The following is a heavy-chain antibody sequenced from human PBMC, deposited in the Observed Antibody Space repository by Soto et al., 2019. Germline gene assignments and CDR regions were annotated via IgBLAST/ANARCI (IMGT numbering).Heavy chain of an antibody. CDR1: GFTFSSYS. D-gene: IGHD6-19*01. CDR3: ARDDGGSGWSNLY. CDR2: ISSSSSYI. Sequence: PGGSLRLSCAASGFTFSSYSMNWVRQAPGKGLEWVSSISSSSSYIYYADSVKGRFTISRDNAKNSLYLQMNSLRAEDTAVYYCARDDGGSGWSNLYRGQGTLVTVS. J-gene: IGHJ4*02. V-gene: IGHV3-21*01.